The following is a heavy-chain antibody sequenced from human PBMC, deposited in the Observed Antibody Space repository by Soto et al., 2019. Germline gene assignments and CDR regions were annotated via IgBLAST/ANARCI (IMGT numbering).Heavy chain of an antibody. J-gene: IGHJ4*02. Sequence: QVQLQESGPGLVKPSETLSLTCTVSGGSISSYYWSWIRQPPGKGLEWIGYIYYSGSTNYNPSLKCRVTISVDTSKNQFSLTLSSVTAADTAVYYCARTGYSSGWPFFDYWGQGTLVTVSS. D-gene: IGHD6-19*01. CDR2: IYYSGST. CDR3: ARTGYSSGWPFFDY. V-gene: IGHV4-59*01. CDR1: GGSISSYY.